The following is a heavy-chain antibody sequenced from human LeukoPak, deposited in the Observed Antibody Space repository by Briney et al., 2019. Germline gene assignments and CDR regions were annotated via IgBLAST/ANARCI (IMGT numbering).Heavy chain of an antibody. D-gene: IGHD1-14*01. J-gene: IGHJ5*02. Sequence: PGGSLRLSCAASGFTFVNYAMSWVRLAPGKGLEGVSGVGGSGAATYYADSVKGRFTISRDNSRSTVYLQMNSLRDEDTAIYYCVKDRTWEPAPSHFNPWGQGVLVSVSS. V-gene: IGHV3-23*01. CDR1: GFTFVNYA. CDR3: VKDRTWEPAPSHFNP. CDR2: VGGSGAAT.